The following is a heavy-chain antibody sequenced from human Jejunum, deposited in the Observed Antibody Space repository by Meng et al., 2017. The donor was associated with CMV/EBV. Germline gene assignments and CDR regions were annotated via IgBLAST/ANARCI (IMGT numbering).Heavy chain of an antibody. Sequence: WVRQAPGKGLEWLALIYWNDGKRYRPGLKSRLTITKVTSKNQVVLTMTNMDPVDTATYYCAHMYDFWSVNYFYYGMDVWGQGTTVTVSS. J-gene: IGHJ6*02. CDR3: AHMYDFWSVNYFYYGMDV. D-gene: IGHD3-3*01. V-gene: IGHV2-5*01. CDR2: IYWNDGK.